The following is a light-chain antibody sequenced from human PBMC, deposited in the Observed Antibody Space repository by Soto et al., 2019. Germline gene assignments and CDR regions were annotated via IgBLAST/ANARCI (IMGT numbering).Light chain of an antibody. CDR2: KVS. CDR1: QRISTW. V-gene: IGKV1-5*03. J-gene: IGKJ3*01. CDR3: QPYDTFSPAFT. Sequence: DIQMTQSPSTLSASVGARVTITCRASQRISTWLAWYQQKPGKAPKLLIYKVSNLHIGVPSRFSGSGSGTDFTLTVSNLQSDEFATYCCQPYDTFSPAFTFGPGTKVDRK.